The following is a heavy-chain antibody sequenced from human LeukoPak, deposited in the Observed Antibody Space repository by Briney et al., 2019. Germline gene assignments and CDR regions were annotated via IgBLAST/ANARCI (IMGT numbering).Heavy chain of an antibody. Sequence: SETLSLTCAVYGGSFSGYYWSWIRQPPGKGLEWIGEINHSGSTNYNPSLKSRVTISVDTSKNQFSLKLSSVTAADTAVYYCARVPVLKGAFDIGGQGTMVTVSS. V-gene: IGHV4-34*01. CDR2: INHSGST. CDR1: GGSFSGYY. D-gene: IGHD4/OR15-4a*01. CDR3: ARVPVLKGAFDI. J-gene: IGHJ3*02.